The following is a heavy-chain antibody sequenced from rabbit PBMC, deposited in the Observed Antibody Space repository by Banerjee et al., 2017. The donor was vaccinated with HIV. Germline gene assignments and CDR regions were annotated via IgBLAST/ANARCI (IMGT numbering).Heavy chain of an antibody. V-gene: IGHV1S43*01. CDR3: ARDLAGVIGWNFNL. J-gene: IGHJ4*01. CDR2: IDSSSIT. Sequence: QEQLEESGGDLVKPGASLTLTCTTSGFSFSSSYYMCWVRQAPGKGLEWIGCIDSSSITWYASWVNGRFTISSHNAQNTLYLQLNSLTAADTASYFCARDLAGVIGWNFNLWGPGTLVTVS. D-gene: IGHD4-1*01. CDR1: GFSFSSSYY.